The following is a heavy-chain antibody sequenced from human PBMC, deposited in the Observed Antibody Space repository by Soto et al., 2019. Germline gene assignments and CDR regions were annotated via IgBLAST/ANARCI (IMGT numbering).Heavy chain of an antibody. J-gene: IGHJ6*02. CDR3: ASHGITGTWVYYYVMDV. Sequence: QVQLVQSGAEVKKPGSSVKVSCKGSGGTFSSYAISWVRQAPGQGLEWMGGIIPILGTADYAQKFQGRVTITADESTSTAYMELSSLRSEDTAVYYCASHGITGTWVYYYVMDVWGQGTTVTVSS. D-gene: IGHD1-7*01. V-gene: IGHV1-69*11. CDR1: GGTFSSYA. CDR2: IIPILGTA.